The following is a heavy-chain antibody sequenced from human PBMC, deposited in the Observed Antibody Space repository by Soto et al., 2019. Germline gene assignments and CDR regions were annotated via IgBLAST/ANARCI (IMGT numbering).Heavy chain of an antibody. CDR1: GGSFSGYY. V-gene: IGHV4-34*01. Sequence: SETLSLTCAVYGGSFSGYYWSWIRQPPGKGLEWIGEINHSGSTNYNPSLKSRVTISVDTSKNQFSLKLSSVTAADTAVYYCARDRNRYYYYMDVWGKGTTVTVSS. CDR2: INHSGST. CDR3: ARDRNRYYYYMDV. J-gene: IGHJ6*03.